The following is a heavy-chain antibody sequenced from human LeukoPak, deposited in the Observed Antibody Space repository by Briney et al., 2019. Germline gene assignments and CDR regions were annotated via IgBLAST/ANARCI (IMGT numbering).Heavy chain of an antibody. CDR1: GFTFSGSS. CDR2: VRNKANSYAT. J-gene: IGHJ4*02. D-gene: IGHD3-22*01. CDR3: TAYDSSGY. Sequence: PGESLRLSCAASGFTFSGSSMHWVRQASGKGLEWVGRVRNKANSYATEYVASVKGRFTISRDDSSNTAYLQMNSLKIEDTAVYYCTAYDSSGYWGQGTLVTVFS. V-gene: IGHV3-73*01.